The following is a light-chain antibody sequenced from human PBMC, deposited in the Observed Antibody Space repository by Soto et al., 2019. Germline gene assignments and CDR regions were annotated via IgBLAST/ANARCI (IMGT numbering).Light chain of an antibody. J-gene: IGKJ4*01. CDR1: GDITQY. Sequence: DIQMTQSPSSLSASIGDRITITCQASGDITQYLHWYHHKSQRAPKLLIYDAANLNTGVPTRFSGSGCGTHFIFYISSLQPDDVGTCCCQQSVSLPLSFGGGTRGEIK. CDR2: DAA. CDR3: QQSVSLPLS. V-gene: IGKV1-33*01.